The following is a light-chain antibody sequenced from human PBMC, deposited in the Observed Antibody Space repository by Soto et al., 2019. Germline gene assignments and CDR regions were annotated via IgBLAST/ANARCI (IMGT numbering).Light chain of an antibody. Sequence: QSVLTQPASVSGSPGQSITISCTGTSSDVGSYDLVSWYQQHPGKAPKLMIYDVSKRPSGVSIRFSGSKSGNTASLTISGLQAEDEADYYCCSYAGSTTDVFGTGTKLTVL. CDR1: SSDVGSYDL. V-gene: IGLV2-23*02. CDR3: CSYAGSTTDV. CDR2: DVS. J-gene: IGLJ1*01.